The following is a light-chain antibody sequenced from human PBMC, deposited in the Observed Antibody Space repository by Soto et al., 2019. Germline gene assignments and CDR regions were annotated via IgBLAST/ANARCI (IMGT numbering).Light chain of an antibody. CDR1: PSVSSSY. J-gene: IGKJ2*01. CDR3: QQYGSPMYT. Sequence: EIVLTQSPGTLSLSPGERATLSCRASPSVSSSYLAWYQQKPGQAPRLVIYGASSRATGITDRFSGSGSGTYFTLTIRRLEPEDFAVDYCQQYGSPMYTFGQGNKLEIK. V-gene: IGKV3-20*01. CDR2: GAS.